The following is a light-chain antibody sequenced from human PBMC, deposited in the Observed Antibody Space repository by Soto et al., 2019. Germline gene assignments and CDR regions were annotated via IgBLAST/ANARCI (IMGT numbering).Light chain of an antibody. CDR3: CSYAGTYTYV. V-gene: IGLV2-23*01. CDR1: SSDVGSYNL. J-gene: IGLJ7*01. Sequence: QSALTQPASVSGSPGQSITISCTGTSSDVGSYNLVSWYQQHPGKVPKLLIYEDSRRPSGASIRFSGSKSGSTASLTISGLQAEDEADYYCCSYAGTYTYVFGTGTQLTVL. CDR2: EDS.